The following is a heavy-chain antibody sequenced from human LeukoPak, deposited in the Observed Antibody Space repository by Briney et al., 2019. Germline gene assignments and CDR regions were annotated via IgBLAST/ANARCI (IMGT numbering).Heavy chain of an antibody. Sequence: PRGSLRLSCAASGFTFSSYGMHWVRQAPGKGLEWVAVIWYDGSNKYYADSVKGRFTISRDNSKNTLYLQMNSLRAEDTAVHYCARDHSSGNEYSYVTYYFDYWGQGTLVTVSS. CDR3: ARDHSSGNEYSYVTYYFDY. D-gene: IGHD5-18*01. CDR2: IWYDGSNK. V-gene: IGHV3-33*01. CDR1: GFTFSSYG. J-gene: IGHJ4*02.